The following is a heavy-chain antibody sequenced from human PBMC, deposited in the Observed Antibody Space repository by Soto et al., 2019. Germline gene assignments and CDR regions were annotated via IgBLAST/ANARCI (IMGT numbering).Heavy chain of an antibody. D-gene: IGHD3-10*01. CDR3: AGDVVRNGAYNGWLDP. CDR1: GFSFSSYW. J-gene: IGHJ5*02. V-gene: IGHV3-7*03. Sequence: DVQLVESGGDLVQPGGSLRLSCAASGFSFSSYWRTWVRQAPGKGLEWVANIKQDGREKYYVASVKGRFTISRDNGENLLFLQMDSLTPDDTAVYYCAGDVVRNGAYNGWLDPWGQGTLVTVPS. CDR2: IKQDGREK.